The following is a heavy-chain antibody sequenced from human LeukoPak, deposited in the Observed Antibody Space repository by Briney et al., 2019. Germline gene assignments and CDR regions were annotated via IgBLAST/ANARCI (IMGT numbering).Heavy chain of an antibody. CDR1: GFTFSRYW. V-gene: IGHV3-7*01. J-gene: IGHJ6*03. CDR2: INQDGSVK. D-gene: IGHD3-10*02. Sequence: GGSVRLSCAVCGFTFSRYWMSWLRQAPGKGPEGVANINQDGSVKYYVDSVKGRFTISRDSATNSLYLQMNSLRAEDTAVYYCTRDSQDSYVYYMVVWGKGTTVTVSS. CDR3: TRDSQDSYVYYMVV.